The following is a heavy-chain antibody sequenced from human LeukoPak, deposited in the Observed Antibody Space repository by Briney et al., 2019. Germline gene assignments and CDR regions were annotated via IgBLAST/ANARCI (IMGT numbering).Heavy chain of an antibody. D-gene: IGHD3-22*01. J-gene: IGHJ5*02. V-gene: IGHV1-18*01. Sequence: GASVKVSCKASGYTFTSYGISWVRQAPGQGLEWMGWISAYNGNTNYAQKLQGRVTMTTDTSTSTAYMELRSLRSDDTAVYYCARDGVVVITTAVFDPWGQGTLVTVSS. CDR3: ARDGVVVITTAVFDP. CDR1: GYTFTSYG. CDR2: ISAYNGNT.